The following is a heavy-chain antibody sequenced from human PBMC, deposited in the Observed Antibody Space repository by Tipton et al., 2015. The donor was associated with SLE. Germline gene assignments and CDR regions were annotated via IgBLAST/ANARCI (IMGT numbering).Heavy chain of an antibody. V-gene: IGHV3-20*04. CDR1: GFTFDDYG. CDR2: INWNGGST. Sequence: SLRLSCAASGFTFDDYGMSWVRQAPGKGLEWVSGINWNGGSTGYADSVKGRFTISRDNAKNSLYLQMNSLRAEDTALYYCARAGITIFGVAQYYFDYWGQGTLVTVSS. D-gene: IGHD3-3*01. J-gene: IGHJ4*02. CDR3: ARAGITIFGVAQYYFDY.